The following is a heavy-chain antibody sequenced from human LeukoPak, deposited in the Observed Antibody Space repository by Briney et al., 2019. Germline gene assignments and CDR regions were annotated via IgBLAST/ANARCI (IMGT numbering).Heavy chain of an antibody. CDR1: GDSVSSNSVA. Sequence: SQTLSLTRAISGDSVSSNSVAWNCITHSPSGGLEWLGRTYYRSKLYNDYGVSVISRITINPDTSKNQFSLQQNSVTPEDTAVYYCARDRRGGISPSYYYYGMDVWGKGTTVTVSS. CDR2: TYYRSKLYN. V-gene: IGHV6-1*01. D-gene: IGHD3-3*02. J-gene: IGHJ6*04. CDR3: ARDRRGGISPSYYYYGMDV.